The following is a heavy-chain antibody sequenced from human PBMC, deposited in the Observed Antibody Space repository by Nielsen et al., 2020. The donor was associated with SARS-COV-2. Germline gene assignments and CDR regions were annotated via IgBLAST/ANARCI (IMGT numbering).Heavy chain of an antibody. CDR3: ASPVGATTIAFDI. J-gene: IGHJ3*02. Sequence: GGSLRLSCAASGFTFSSYEMNWVRQAPGKGLEWVAVIWYDGSNKYYADSVKGRFTISRDNSKNTLYLQMNSLRAEDTAVYYCASPVGATTIAFDIWGQGTMVTVSS. CDR2: IWYDGSNK. V-gene: IGHV3-33*08. CDR1: GFTFSSYE. D-gene: IGHD1-26*01.